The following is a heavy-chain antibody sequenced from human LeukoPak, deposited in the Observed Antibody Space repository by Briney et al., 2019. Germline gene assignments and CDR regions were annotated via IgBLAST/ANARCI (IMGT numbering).Heavy chain of an antibody. CDR2: IYYSGST. CDR3: ARLANLRGYSYGYSDLNPEFDY. CDR1: GSSISSSSYY. J-gene: IGHJ4*02. Sequence: SETLSLTCTVSGSSISSSSYYWGWIRQPPGKGLEWIGSIYYSGSTYYNPSLKSRVTISVDTSKNQFSLKLSSVTAADTAVYYCARLANLRGYSYGYSDLNPEFDYWGQGTLVTVSS. V-gene: IGHV4-39*01. D-gene: IGHD5-18*01.